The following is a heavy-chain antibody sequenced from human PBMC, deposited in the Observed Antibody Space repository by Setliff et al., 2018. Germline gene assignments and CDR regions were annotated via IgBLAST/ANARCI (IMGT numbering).Heavy chain of an antibody. CDR2: ISWSGRSL. Sequence: GGSLRLSCVVSGFTFGDYAMHWVRQAPGKGLEWVSGISWSGRSLGYEDSVKGRFTISRDNPKSSLYLRMDSLKFEDTAVYYCARTGTYRYFDYWGQGALVTVSS. D-gene: IGHD1-1*01. J-gene: IGHJ4*02. CDR1: GFTFGDYA. CDR3: ARTGTYRYFDY. V-gene: IGHV3-9*01.